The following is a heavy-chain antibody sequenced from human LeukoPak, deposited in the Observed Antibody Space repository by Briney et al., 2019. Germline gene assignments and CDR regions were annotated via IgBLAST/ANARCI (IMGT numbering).Heavy chain of an antibody. CDR1: GFTFSTFA. CDR3: ARNPSGDYVNWFDP. D-gene: IGHD4-17*01. CDR2: ISASGGGT. V-gene: IGHV3-23*01. J-gene: IGHJ5*02. Sequence: QAGGSLRLSCAASGFTFSTFAMSWVRQAPGKGLEWVASISASGGGTYYPDSVKGRFTISRDNSKSTLYLQMNRLRVEDTAVYSCARNPSGDYVNWFDPWGRGTLVTVSS.